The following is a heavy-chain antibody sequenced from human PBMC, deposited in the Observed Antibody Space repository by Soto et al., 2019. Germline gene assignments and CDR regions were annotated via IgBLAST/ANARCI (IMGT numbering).Heavy chain of an antibody. CDR1: GYTFTSYG. J-gene: IGHJ4*02. D-gene: IGHD6-13*01. V-gene: IGHV1-18*01. CDR3: ARDTAAAGIFDY. CDR2: ISAYNGNT. Sequence: QVQLVQSGAEVKKPGASVKVSRKASGYTFTSYGISWVRQAPGQGLEWMGWISAYNGNTNYAQKLQGXVXXXTXXSTSTAYMELRSLRSDDTAVYYCARDTAAAGIFDYWGQGTLVTVSS.